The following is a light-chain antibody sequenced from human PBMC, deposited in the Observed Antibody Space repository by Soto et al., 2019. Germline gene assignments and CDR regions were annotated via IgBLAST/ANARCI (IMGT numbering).Light chain of an antibody. J-gene: IGKJ4*01. V-gene: IGKV3-11*01. CDR2: DAS. Sequence: EIVLTQSPATLSLSPGERAALSCRASQSVSSHLAWYQQKPGQAPRLLIYDASNRATGIPARFSGSGSGTDFTLIISSLEPEDLAVYYCQQRSNWPLTFRGGTKVEIK. CDR3: QQRSNWPLT. CDR1: QSVSSH.